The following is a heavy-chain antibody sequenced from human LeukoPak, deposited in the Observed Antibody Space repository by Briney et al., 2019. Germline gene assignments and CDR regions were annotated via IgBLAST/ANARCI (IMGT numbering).Heavy chain of an antibody. CDR2: IKQDGSEK. V-gene: IGHV3-7*01. Sequence: GGSLRLSCAASGFTFSSYWMSWVRQAPGKGLEWVANIKQDGSEKYYVDSVKGRFTISRDNAKNSLYLQMNSLRAEDTAVYYCARGVAYFDWLFSVHFDYWGQGTLVTVPS. CDR1: GFTFSSYW. D-gene: IGHD3-9*01. CDR3: ARGVAYFDWLFSVHFDY. J-gene: IGHJ4*02.